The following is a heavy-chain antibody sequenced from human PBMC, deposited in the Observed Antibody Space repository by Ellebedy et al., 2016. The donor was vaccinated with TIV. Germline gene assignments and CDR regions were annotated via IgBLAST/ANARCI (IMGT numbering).Heavy chain of an antibody. J-gene: IGHJ4*02. CDR3: ASWFGGVNY. Sequence: GGSLRLSCAASGFTFSNYAMSWVRQAPGKGLEWVANIKQDGSEKYYVDSVKGRFTISRNNAKNSLYLQMNSLRAEDTAVYYCASWFGGVNYWGQGTLVTVSS. CDR1: GFTFSNYA. D-gene: IGHD3-10*01. CDR2: IKQDGSEK. V-gene: IGHV3-7*03.